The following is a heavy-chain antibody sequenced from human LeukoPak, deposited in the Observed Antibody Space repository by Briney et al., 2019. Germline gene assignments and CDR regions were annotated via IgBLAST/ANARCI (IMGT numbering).Heavy chain of an antibody. J-gene: IGHJ4*02. V-gene: IGHV4-59*08. D-gene: IGHD6-25*01. CDR1: GGSISRYY. Sequence: SETLSLTCTVSGGSISRYYWSWIRQPPGKGLEWIGYISYSGSTNYNPSLKSRVTISVDTSKNQFSLKLSSVTAADTAMYYCARHSQYSSARFDHWGQGTLVTVSS. CDR2: ISYSGST. CDR3: ARHSQYSSARFDH.